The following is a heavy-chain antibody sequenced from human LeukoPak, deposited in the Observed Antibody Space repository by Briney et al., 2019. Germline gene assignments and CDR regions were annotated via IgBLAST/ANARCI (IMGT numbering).Heavy chain of an antibody. Sequence: SETLSLTCTVSGYSISSGYYWGWIRQPPGKGLEWIGSIYHSGSTYYNPSLKSRVTISVDTSKNQFSLKLSSVTAADTAVYYCASLGATIPRSGLLQYFDYWGQGTLVTASS. J-gene: IGHJ4*02. V-gene: IGHV4-38-2*02. CDR1: GYSISSGYY. D-gene: IGHD1-26*01. CDR2: IYHSGST. CDR3: ASLGATIPRSGLLQYFDY.